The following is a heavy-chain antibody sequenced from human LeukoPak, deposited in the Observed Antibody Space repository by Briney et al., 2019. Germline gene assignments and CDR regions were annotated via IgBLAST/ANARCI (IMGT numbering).Heavy chain of an antibody. CDR3: AKDSVTLGVFDY. Sequence: GGSLRLSCAASGFTFSSYAVSWVRQAPGKGLEWVSTISGSGGSTYYADSVKGRFTISRDNSKKTLYLQMNSLRAEDTALYYCAKDSVTLGVFDYWGQGTLVTVSS. CDR1: GFTFSSYA. J-gene: IGHJ4*02. D-gene: IGHD2/OR15-2a*01. CDR2: ISGSGGST. V-gene: IGHV3-23*01.